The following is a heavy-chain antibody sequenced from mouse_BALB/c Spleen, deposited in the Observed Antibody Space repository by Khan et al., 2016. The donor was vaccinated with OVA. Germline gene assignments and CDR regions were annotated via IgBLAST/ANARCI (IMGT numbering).Heavy chain of an antibody. CDR2: ISYSGVT. V-gene: IGHV3-2*02. CDR3: AGVNYCGYYFDY. J-gene: IGHJ2*01. Sequence: EVQLQESGPGLVKPSQSLSLTCTVTGYSITSGYAWNWIRQFPGNKLEWMGYISYSGVTSYTPSLKSRISITRDTSKNQFFLQLNSVTTEDTATYYYAGVNYCGYYFDYWGQGTTLTVSS. CDR1: GYSITSGYA. D-gene: IGHD1-1*01.